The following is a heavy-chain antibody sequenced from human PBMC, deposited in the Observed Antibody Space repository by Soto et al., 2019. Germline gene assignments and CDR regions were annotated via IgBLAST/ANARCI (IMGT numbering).Heavy chain of an antibody. CDR2: ISGSGGST. V-gene: IGHV3-23*01. D-gene: IGHD2-15*01. Sequence: EVQLLESGGGLVQPGGSLRLSCAASGFTFSSYAMSWVRQAPGKGLEWVSAISGSGGSTYYADSVKGRFTISRDNSKNTLYLQMNSLRAEDTAVYYCAKDGAGMVAATLCYYFDYWGQGTLVTVSS. CDR3: AKDGAGMVAATLCYYFDY. J-gene: IGHJ4*02. CDR1: GFTFSSYA.